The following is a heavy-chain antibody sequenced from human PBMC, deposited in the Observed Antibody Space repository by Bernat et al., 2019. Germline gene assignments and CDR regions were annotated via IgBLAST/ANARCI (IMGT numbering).Heavy chain of an antibody. V-gene: IGHV3-7*01. CDR2: INPNGGVA. Sequence: EVQLVESRGDLVQPGGSLRLSCAASGFIFNTNWMSWVRQAPGKGLEWVANINPNGGVAYNVDSVKGRFTISRDSAKNSLYLQMNSLRAEDTAVYYCARDGGQLAPYDYWGQGTLVTVSS. D-gene: IGHD3-3*02. CDR1: GFIFNTNW. CDR3: ARDGGQLAPYDY. J-gene: IGHJ4*02.